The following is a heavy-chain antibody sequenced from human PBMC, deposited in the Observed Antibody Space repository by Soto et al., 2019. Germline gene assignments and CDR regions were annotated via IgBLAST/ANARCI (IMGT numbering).Heavy chain of an antibody. CDR1: GFTCGDYA. CDR2: IRSKAYGGTK. J-gene: IGHJ4*02. CDR3: TRDRLEGYCTNGVCYSFDY. Sequence: SLRLSCTAAGFTCGDYAMSWVRQAPGKGLEWVGFIRSKAYGGTKAYAAHVKGRFNISRDDYKSIAYLQMNSLKTEDTAVYYCTRDRLEGYCTNGVCYSFDYWGQGTLVTVSS. V-gene: IGHV3-49*04. D-gene: IGHD2-8*01.